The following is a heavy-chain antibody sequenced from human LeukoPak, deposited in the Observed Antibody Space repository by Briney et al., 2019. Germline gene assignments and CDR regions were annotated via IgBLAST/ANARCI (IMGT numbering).Heavy chain of an antibody. CDR3: ARSSSSGSYEGAFDI. CDR1: GFTFSSYG. Sequence: GGSLRLSCAASGFTFSSYGMHWVRQAPGKGLEWVAVIWYDGSNKYYADSVKGRFTISRDNSKNTLYLQMNSLRAEDTAVYYCARSSSSGSYEGAFDIWGQGTMVTVSS. J-gene: IGHJ3*02. V-gene: IGHV3-33*01. D-gene: IGHD1-26*01. CDR2: IWYDGSNK.